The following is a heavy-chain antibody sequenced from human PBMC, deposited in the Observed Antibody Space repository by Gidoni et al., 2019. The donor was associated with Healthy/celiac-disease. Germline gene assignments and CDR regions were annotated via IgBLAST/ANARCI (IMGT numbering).Heavy chain of an antibody. Sequence: QVQLQQWGAGLLKPSETLSLTCAVNGGSFSVYYWSWIRQPPGKGLEWIGEINHSGSTNYNPSLKSRVTISVDTSKNQFSLKLISVTAADTAVYYCARGSIVRGFDYWGQGTLVTVSS. J-gene: IGHJ4*02. D-gene: IGHD3-10*01. CDR3: ARGSIVRGFDY. V-gene: IGHV4-34*01. CDR1: GGSFSVYY. CDR2: INHSGST.